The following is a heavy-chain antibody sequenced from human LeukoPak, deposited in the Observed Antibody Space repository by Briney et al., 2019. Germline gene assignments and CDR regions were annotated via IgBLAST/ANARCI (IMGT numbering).Heavy chain of an antibody. Sequence: SETLSLTCTVSGGSISSSNSFWGWIRQPPGKGLEWIGSMHSRGTSYYNPSLKSRVTISVDTSKNQFSLKLNSVTAADTAVYYCAREIYSSSPYMDVWGQGTTVIVSS. CDR1: GGSISSSNSF. J-gene: IGHJ6*02. CDR3: AREIYSSSPYMDV. V-gene: IGHV4-39*02. CDR2: MHSRGTS. D-gene: IGHD6-6*01.